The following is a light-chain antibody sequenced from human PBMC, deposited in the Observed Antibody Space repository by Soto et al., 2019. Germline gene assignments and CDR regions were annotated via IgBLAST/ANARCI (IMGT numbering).Light chain of an antibody. V-gene: IGKV1-9*01. CDR2: DAA. CDR3: QQLNGSPWT. J-gene: IGKJ1*01. Sequence: IQLTQSPSSLSASVGDRVTITCRASPAIASFLAWYQQKPGTAPKLLIYDAATLQSGVPSRFSGSRSGTEYTLTNGSLQPEDFATYYCQQLNGSPWTFGQGTKVEI. CDR1: PAIASF.